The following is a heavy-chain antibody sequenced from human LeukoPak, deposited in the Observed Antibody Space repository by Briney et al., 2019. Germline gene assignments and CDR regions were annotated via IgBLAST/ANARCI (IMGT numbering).Heavy chain of an antibody. Sequence: PGGSLRLSCAASGFTFSSYEMNWVRQAPGKGLEWVSYISSSGSTIYYADSVRGRFTISRDNAKNSLYLQMNSLRAEDTAVYYCARDRNLGMIAAAGTSGMDVWGQGTTVTVSS. CDR3: ARDRNLGMIAAAGTSGMDV. CDR2: ISSSGSTI. V-gene: IGHV3-48*03. CDR1: GFTFSSYE. J-gene: IGHJ6*02. D-gene: IGHD6-13*01.